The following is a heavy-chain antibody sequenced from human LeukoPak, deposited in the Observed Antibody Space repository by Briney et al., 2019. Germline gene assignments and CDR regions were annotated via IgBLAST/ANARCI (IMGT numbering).Heavy chain of an antibody. J-gene: IGHJ6*02. V-gene: IGHV1-2*02. D-gene: IGHD3-10*01. CDR3: ARGRGPYYCVMDV. CDR1: GYTFTNYG. CDR2: INPNSGGT. Sequence: ASVKVSCKASGYTFTNYGISWVRQAPGQGLEWMGWINPNSGGTKYAQKFQGRVTMTRDTSISTAYMELRRLTADDTAVYYCARGRGPYYCVMDVWGQGTTVTVSS.